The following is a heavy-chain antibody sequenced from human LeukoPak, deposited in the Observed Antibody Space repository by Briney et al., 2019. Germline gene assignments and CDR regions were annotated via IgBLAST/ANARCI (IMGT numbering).Heavy chain of an antibody. Sequence: ASVKISCKASGYTFTSFGISWVRQAPGQGLEWMGWISTYNGNTNYAQKLQGRVTMTTDTSTSTAYMDLRSLRSDDTAVYYCARDRAGSAWYTTLDYWGQGTLVTVSS. CDR1: GYTFTSFG. CDR3: ARDRAGSAWYTTLDY. J-gene: IGHJ4*02. CDR2: ISTYNGNT. V-gene: IGHV1-18*01. D-gene: IGHD6-19*01.